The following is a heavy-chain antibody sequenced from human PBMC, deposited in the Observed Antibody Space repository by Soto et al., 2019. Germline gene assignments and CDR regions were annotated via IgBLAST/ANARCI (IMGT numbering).Heavy chain of an antibody. CDR3: ARPYSSGWTYYYYYGMDV. V-gene: IGHV4-34*01. J-gene: IGHJ6*02. Sequence: SETLSLTCAVYGGSFSGYYWSWIRQPPGKGLEWIGEINHSGSTNYNPSLKSRVTISVDTSKNQFSLKLSSVTAADTAVYYRARPYSSGWTYYYYYGMDVWGQGTTVTVSS. D-gene: IGHD6-19*01. CDR2: INHSGST. CDR1: GGSFSGYY.